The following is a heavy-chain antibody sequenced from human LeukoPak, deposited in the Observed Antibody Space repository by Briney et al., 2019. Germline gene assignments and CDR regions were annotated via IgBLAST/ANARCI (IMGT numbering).Heavy chain of an antibody. CDR3: ARGQGIIAVALDV. V-gene: IGHV1-69*05. D-gene: IGHD6-19*01. CDR2: IIPIFGTA. Sequence: ASVKVSCKASGGTFSSYAISWVRQAPGQGLEWMGRIIPIFGTANYAQKFQGRVTITTDESTSTAYMELSSLRPEDTAVYYCARGQGIIAVALDVWGKGTTVTVSS. J-gene: IGHJ6*04. CDR1: GGTFSSYA.